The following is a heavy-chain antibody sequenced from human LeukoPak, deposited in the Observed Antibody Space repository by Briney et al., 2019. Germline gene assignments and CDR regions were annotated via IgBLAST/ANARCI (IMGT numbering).Heavy chain of an antibody. CDR2: INAGNGNT. D-gene: IGHD6-13*01. CDR3: ARDGSNPGYSSSWYTRRSGGSPAYYFDY. J-gene: IGHJ4*02. Sequence: ASVKVSCKASGYTFTSYAMHWVRQAPGQRLEWMGWINAGNGNTKYSQKFQGRVTITRDTSASTAYMELSSLRSEDTAVYYCARDGSNPGYSSSWYTRRSGGSPAYYFDYWGQGTLVTVSS. V-gene: IGHV1-3*01. CDR1: GYTFTSYA.